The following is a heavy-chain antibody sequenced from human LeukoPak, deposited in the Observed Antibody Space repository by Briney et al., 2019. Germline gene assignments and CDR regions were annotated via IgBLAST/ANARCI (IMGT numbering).Heavy chain of an antibody. Sequence: ASVKVSCKASGYTFTGYYMHWVRQAPGQGLEWMGRINHNSGGTNYAQKFQGRVTMTRDTSISTAYMGLSGLRSDDTAMYYCARYSGYDYVIDHWGQGTLVTVSS. CDR3: ARYSGYDYVIDH. CDR2: INHNSGGT. CDR1: GYTFTGYY. J-gene: IGHJ4*02. D-gene: IGHD5-12*01. V-gene: IGHV1-2*06.